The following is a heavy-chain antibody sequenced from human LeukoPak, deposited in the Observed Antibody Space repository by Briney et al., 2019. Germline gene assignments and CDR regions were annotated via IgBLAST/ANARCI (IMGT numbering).Heavy chain of an antibody. D-gene: IGHD3-22*01. CDR2: IIPMFGTA. V-gene: IGHV1-69*13. CDR1: GGTLSSYT. Sequence: SVKVSCRASGGTLSSYTISWVRQAPGQGLEWMGGIIPMFGTAHYAQKLQGRATITADESTRTAHLELSGLRSDDAAVYYCARSPRGSSGYYYQIDYWGQGTLVIVSS. J-gene: IGHJ4*02. CDR3: ARSPRGSSGYYYQIDY.